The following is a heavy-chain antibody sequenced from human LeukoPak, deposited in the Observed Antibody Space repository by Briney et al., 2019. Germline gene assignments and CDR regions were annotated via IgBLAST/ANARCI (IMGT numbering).Heavy chain of an antibody. D-gene: IGHD3-22*01. J-gene: IGHJ4*02. V-gene: IGHV4-34*01. CDR1: GGSFSGYY. Sequence: SETLSLTCAVYGGSFSGYYWSWIRQPPGKGLEWIGEINHSGSTNYNPSLKSRVTISVDTSKNQFSLKLSSVTAADTAVYYCARGDYYDRSGYRLDYWGQGTLVTVSS. CDR2: INHSGST. CDR3: ARGDYYDRSGYRLDY.